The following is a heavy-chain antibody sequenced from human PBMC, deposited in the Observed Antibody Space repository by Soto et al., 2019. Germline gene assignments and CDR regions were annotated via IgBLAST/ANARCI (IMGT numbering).Heavy chain of an antibody. V-gene: IGHV1-69*01. D-gene: IGHD2-2*01. Sequence: QVQLVQSGAEVKKPGSSVKVSCKASGGTFSSYAISWVRQAPGQGLEWMGGIIPIFGTANYAQKFQVRVTITADESTSTAYMELGSLRSEDTAVYYCARDCSSTSCAVCYYYYGMDVWGQGTTVTVSS. CDR1: GGTFSSYA. CDR3: ARDCSSTSCAVCYYYYGMDV. J-gene: IGHJ6*02. CDR2: IIPIFGTA.